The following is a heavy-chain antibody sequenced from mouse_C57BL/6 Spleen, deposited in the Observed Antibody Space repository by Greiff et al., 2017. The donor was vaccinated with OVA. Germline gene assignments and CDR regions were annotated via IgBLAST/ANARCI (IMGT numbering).Heavy chain of an antibody. CDR1: GYTFTSYW. CDR2: IHPNSGST. D-gene: IGHD1-1*01. Sequence: VQLQQPGAELVKPGASVKLSCKASGYTFTSYWMHWVKQRPGQGLEWIGMIHPNSGSTNYNEKFKSKATLTVDKSSSTAYMQLSSLTSEDSAVYYCAILNYCSSFFDYWGQGTTLTVSS. V-gene: IGHV1-64*01. J-gene: IGHJ2*01. CDR3: AILNYCSSFFDY.